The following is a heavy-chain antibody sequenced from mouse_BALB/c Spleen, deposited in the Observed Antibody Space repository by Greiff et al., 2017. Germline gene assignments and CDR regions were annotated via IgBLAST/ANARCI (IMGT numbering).Heavy chain of an antibody. CDR3: ARWYDWFAY. CDR1: GFTFSSYG. CDR2: ISSGGSYT. D-gene: IGHD2-14*01. Sequence: EVKVVESGGDLVKPGGSLKLSCAASGFTFSSYGMSWVRQTPDKRLEWVATISSGGSYTYYPDSVKGRFTISRDNAKNTLYLQMSSLKSEDTAMYYCARWYDWFAYWGQGTLVTVSA. V-gene: IGHV5-6*01. J-gene: IGHJ3*01.